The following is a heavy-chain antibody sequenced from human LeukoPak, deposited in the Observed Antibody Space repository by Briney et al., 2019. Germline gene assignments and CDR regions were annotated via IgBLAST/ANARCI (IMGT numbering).Heavy chain of an antibody. CDR1: GGSFSGYY. D-gene: IGHD3-9*01. V-gene: IGHV4-34*01. J-gene: IGHJ4*02. CDR2: INHSGST. Sequence: SETLSLTCAVYGGSFSGYYWSWIRQPPGKGLEWIGEINHSGSTNYNPSLKSRVTISVDTSKNQFSLKLSSVTAADTAVYYCARTISYWSLRYFDWFDYWGQGNVDTVSS. CDR3: ARTISYWSLRYFDWFDY.